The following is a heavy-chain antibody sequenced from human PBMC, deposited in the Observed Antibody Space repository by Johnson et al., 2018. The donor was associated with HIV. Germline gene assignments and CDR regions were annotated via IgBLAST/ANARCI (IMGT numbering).Heavy chain of an antibody. D-gene: IGHD1-26*01. V-gene: IGHV3-15*01. CDR1: GFTFSNVW. Sequence: VQPVESGGGLVKPGGSLRLSCAASGFTFSNVWMSWVRQAPGKGLEWVGRIKRKIEGEATYYADSVKGRFTLSRDNSKNTLYLQMNSLRAEDTAVYYCARGGSSGYMDDAFDIWGQGTMVTVSS. CDR2: IKRKIEGEAT. J-gene: IGHJ3*02. CDR3: ARGGSSGYMDDAFDI.